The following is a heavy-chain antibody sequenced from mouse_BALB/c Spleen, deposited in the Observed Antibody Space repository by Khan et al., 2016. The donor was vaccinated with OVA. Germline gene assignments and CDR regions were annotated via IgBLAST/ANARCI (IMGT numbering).Heavy chain of an antibody. CDR1: GFTFSNYG. V-gene: IGHV5-6*01. J-gene: IGHJ3*01. D-gene: IGHD1-2*01. CDR3: ARHRFTSAAAWFAH. Sequence: EVELVESGGDLVKPGGSLKLSCEASGFTFSNYGMSWVRQTPDKRLEWVATISNGGSYTYNSDSVKGRLTVSRDNAKNTLYLQMNSLKSEDTAMYYCARHRFTSAAAWFAHWGQGTLVTVSA. CDR2: ISNGGSYT.